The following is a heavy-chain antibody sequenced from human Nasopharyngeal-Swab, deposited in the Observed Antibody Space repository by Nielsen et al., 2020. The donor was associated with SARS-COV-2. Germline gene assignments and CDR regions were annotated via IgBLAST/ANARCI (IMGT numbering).Heavy chain of an antibody. CDR2: IWYDGSNK. Sequence: WIRQPPGKGLEWVAVIWYDGSNKYYADSVKGRFTISRDNSKNTLYLQMNSLRAEDTAVYYCARDRGGGLELFNWFDPWGQGTLVTVSS. V-gene: IGHV3-33*01. D-gene: IGHD1-7*01. J-gene: IGHJ5*02. CDR3: ARDRGGGLELFNWFDP.